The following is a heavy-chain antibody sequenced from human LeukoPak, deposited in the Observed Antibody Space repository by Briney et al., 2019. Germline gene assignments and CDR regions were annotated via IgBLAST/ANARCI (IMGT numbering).Heavy chain of an antibody. V-gene: IGHV3-7*01. Sequence: GGSLRLSCAASGFTFSNYWMTWVRQAPGKGLEWVAHINQDGSEEHYMDSVKARFTISRDNAKNSLSLQMDSLRAEDTAVHYCVRDGGVSGYDLLDYWGQGTLVTVSS. J-gene: IGHJ4*02. CDR1: GFTFSNYW. D-gene: IGHD5-12*01. CDR3: VRDGGVSGYDLLDY. CDR2: INQDGSEE.